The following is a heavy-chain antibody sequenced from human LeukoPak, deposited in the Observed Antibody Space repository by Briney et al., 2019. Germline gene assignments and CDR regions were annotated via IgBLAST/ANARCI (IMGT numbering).Heavy chain of an antibody. CDR3: ARGSLVLDYYYGMDV. CDR2: IYHSGST. V-gene: IGHV4-4*02. CDR1: GGSISSSNW. J-gene: IGHJ6*04. Sequence: SETLSLTCAVSGGSISSSNWWSWVRQPPGKGLEWSGEIYHSGSTNYNPSLKSRVTISVDKSKNRFSLKLSSVTAADTAVYYCARGSLVLDYYYGMDVWGKGTTVTVSS. D-gene: IGHD3-16*02.